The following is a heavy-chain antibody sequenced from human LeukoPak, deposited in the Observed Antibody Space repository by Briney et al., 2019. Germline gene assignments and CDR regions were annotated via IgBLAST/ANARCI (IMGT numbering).Heavy chain of an antibody. Sequence: PSEPLSLTCTVPGGSVSIRSHYWGWIRPSPGRGLEWIGNIFYSGNTYYNPSLKSRVTISIDTSKNQFSLQLSSVTAADTAVYYCARLDNSGYYTIYYWGQGTLVTVSS. D-gene: IGHD3-22*01. V-gene: IGHV4-39*01. CDR3: ARLDNSGYYTIYY. J-gene: IGHJ4*02. CDR1: GGSVSIRSHY. CDR2: IFYSGNT.